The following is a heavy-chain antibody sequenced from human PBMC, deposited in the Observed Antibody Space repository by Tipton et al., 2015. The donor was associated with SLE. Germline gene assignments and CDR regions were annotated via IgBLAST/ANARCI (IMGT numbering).Heavy chain of an antibody. CDR2: INTYNGNT. V-gene: IGHV1-18*01. D-gene: IGHD1-26*01. CDR3: ARDPPCSGSCYYFDY. CDR1: GYTFTSYG. J-gene: IGHJ4*02. Sequence: QLVQSGAEVKKPGASVKVSCKASGYTFTSYGISWVRQAPGQGLEWMGWINTYNGNTNYAQNLQGRVTMTTDTSTSTAYMEMRSLRSDDTAVYYCARDPPCSGSCYYFDYWGQGTLVTVSS.